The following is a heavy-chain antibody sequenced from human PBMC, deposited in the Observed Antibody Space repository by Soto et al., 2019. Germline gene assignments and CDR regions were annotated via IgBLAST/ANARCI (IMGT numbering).Heavy chain of an antibody. Sequence: SVKVSCKASGGTFSSQAISWVRQAPGQGLEWMGGIIPLFGTANYAQKFQGRVTITADESTSTAYMELSSLRSEDTAVYYCATGGDIVLVPTAISWFDPWGQGTLVTVSS. V-gene: IGHV1-69*13. J-gene: IGHJ5*02. CDR3: ATGGDIVLVPTAISWFDP. D-gene: IGHD2-2*01. CDR1: GGTFSSQA. CDR2: IIPLFGTA.